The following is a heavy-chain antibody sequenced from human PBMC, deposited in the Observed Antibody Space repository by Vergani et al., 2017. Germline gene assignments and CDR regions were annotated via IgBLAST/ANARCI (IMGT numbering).Heavy chain of an antibody. Sequence: QVQLVQSGAEVKKPGSSVKVSCKASGGTFSSYAISWVRQAPGQGLEWMGRIIPILGIANYAQKFQGRVTITAAKSTSTAYMELSSLRSEDTAVYYCAREDYDILTGYYAPSHYYYGMDVWGQGTTVTVSS. CDR3: AREDYDILTGYYAPSHYYYGMDV. V-gene: IGHV1-69*04. CDR1: GGTFSSYA. D-gene: IGHD3-9*01. CDR2: IIPILGIA. J-gene: IGHJ6*02.